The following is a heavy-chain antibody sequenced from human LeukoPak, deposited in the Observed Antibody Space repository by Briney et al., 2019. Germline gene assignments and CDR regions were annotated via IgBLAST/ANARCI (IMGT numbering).Heavy chain of an antibody. CDR3: AKGGDVVGPDY. J-gene: IGHJ4*02. D-gene: IGHD2-2*01. Sequence: ASVKVSCKASGGTFSSYVISGVRQAPGRGREWVGWMNPNSGNTGYAQKFEGRVIMTSTLSISTAYMEVSSLRSEDTAVYYCAKGGDVVGPDYWGQGTLVTVSS. CDR1: GGTFSSYV. V-gene: IGHV1-8*02. CDR2: MNPNSGNT.